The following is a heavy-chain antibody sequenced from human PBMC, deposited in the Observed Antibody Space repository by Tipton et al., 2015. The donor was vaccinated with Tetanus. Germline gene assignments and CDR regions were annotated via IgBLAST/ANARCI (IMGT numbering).Heavy chain of an antibody. V-gene: IGHV3-33*01. CDR2: TWYDGRNI. CDR3: ARANYVSSKKGPFDS. D-gene: IGHD3-16*01. J-gene: IGHJ4*02. Sequence: RLSCAASGIDFNRYGMHWVRQAPGKGLEWLAVTWYDGRNIYVADSVKGRFTISGDTSENSVYLQRNSLRAEDTAAYYCARANYVSSKKGPFDSWGQGSLVIVSS. CDR1: GIDFNRYG.